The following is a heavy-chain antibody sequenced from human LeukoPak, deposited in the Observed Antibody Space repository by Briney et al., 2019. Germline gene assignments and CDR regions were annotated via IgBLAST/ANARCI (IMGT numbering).Heavy chain of an antibody. CDR3: AGGRRGGYGLPY. J-gene: IGHJ4*02. Sequence: GASVKVSCKASGYTFTSYDINWVRQATGQGLEWMGWMNPDSGNTGYAQKFQGRVTMTRNTSISTAYMELSSLRSEDTAVYYCAGGRRGGYGLPYWGQGTLVTVSS. D-gene: IGHD5-12*01. CDR2: MNPDSGNT. CDR1: GYTFTSYD. V-gene: IGHV1-8*01.